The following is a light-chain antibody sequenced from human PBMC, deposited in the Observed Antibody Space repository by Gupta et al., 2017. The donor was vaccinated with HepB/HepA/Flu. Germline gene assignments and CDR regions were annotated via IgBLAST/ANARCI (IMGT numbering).Light chain of an antibody. CDR3: ASCKGSRTYQV. CDR1: SSDVGGYNY. V-gene: IGLV2-14*03. J-gene: IGLJ2*01. Sequence: QSALTQPASVSGSPGQSITISCTGTSSDVGGYNYVSWYQQHPEKAPKLVIYGDSNRPSGVSKRFSGSKSGTTASLAIXGXQAAEEXDYYCASCKGSRTYQVFGRGTKLTVL. CDR2: GDS.